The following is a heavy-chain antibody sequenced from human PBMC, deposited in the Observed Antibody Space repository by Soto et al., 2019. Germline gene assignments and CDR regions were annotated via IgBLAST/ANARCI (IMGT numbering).Heavy chain of an antibody. D-gene: IGHD2-21*01. CDR1: RAFINSGGFY. Sequence: SETLSLTCSVSRAFINSGGFYYSWIRQPPGKGLEWLGYIFHSRSTLYTPSLRGRLTLSADTSRNQLSLHLTSVTAADTAVYYCVRGGIAGHWFDPWGRGILVT. CDR2: IFHSRST. J-gene: IGHJ5*02. CDR3: VRGGIAGHWFDP. V-gene: IGHV4-31*03.